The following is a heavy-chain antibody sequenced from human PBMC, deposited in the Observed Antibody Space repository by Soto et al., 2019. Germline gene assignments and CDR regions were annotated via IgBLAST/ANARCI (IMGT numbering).Heavy chain of an antibody. J-gene: IGHJ5*02. D-gene: IGHD6-13*01. CDR3: ARDTLQQRWFDP. CDR2: INPNSGGT. CDR1: GYTFTDYY. V-gene: IGHV1-2*02. Sequence: GASVKVSCKASGYTFTDYYIHWVRQAPGQGLQWMGWINPNSGGTNYAQRFQGRVTMTSDTSISTAYMELNSLRSDDTALYYCARDTLQQRWFDPWGQGTLVTVSS.